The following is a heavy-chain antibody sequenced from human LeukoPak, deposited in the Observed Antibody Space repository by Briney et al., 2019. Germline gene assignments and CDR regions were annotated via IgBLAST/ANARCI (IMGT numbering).Heavy chain of an antibody. V-gene: IGHV1-69*13. Sequence: ASVKVSFNCAGGTFSSYAISWGRPAPGQGLEWMGGIIPIFGRANYSQKFKGRVTITADESTRTAYLELSSMRSEDTAVYYCARGGTSGWYFDYWGQGTLVTVSS. CDR2: IIPIFGRA. D-gene: IGHD6-19*01. CDR3: ARGGTSGWYFDY. CDR1: GGTFSSYA. J-gene: IGHJ4*02.